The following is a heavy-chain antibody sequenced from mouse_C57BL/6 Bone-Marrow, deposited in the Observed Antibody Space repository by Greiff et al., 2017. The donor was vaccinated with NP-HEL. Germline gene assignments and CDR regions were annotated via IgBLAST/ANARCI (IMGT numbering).Heavy chain of an antibody. CDR2: IYPRDGST. CDR3: ARKGGTGGFAY. Sequence: QVHVKQPGAELVKPGASVKMSCKASGYTFTSYWITWVKQRPGQGLEWIGDIYPRDGSTKYNEKFKGKATLTADKSSSTAYMQLNSLTSEDSAVYFCARKGGTGGFAYWGQGTLVTVSA. J-gene: IGHJ3*01. CDR1: GYTFTSYW. V-gene: IGHV1-55*01. D-gene: IGHD3-1*01.